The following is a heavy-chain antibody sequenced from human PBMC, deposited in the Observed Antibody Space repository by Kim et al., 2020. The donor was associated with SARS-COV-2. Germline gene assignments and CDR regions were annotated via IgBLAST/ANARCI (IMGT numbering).Heavy chain of an antibody. Sequence: ASVKVSCKASGYTFTSYDINWVRQATGQGLEWMGWMNPNSGNTGYAQKFQGRVTMTRNTSISTAYMELSSLRSEDTAVYYCARGDPTAMVTGNDYWGQGTLVTVSS. CDR1: GYTFTSYD. CDR3: ARGDPTAMVTGNDY. D-gene: IGHD5-18*01. V-gene: IGHV1-8*01. CDR2: MNPNSGNT. J-gene: IGHJ4*02.